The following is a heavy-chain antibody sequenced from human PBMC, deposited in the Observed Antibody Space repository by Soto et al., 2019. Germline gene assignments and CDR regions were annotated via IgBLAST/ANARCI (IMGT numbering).Heavy chain of an antibody. CDR3: ARMVVTAIAEYYFDY. CDR2: LYYTGST. J-gene: IGHJ4*02. V-gene: IGHV4-59*12. Sequence: SETLSLTCNVSGGSISDFYWSWIRQSPGKRLEWIGYLYYTGSTNYNPALKSRVTISLDTSKNQFSLKLSSVTAADTAVYYCARMVVTAIAEYYFDYWGQGTLVTVSS. D-gene: IGHD2-21*02. CDR1: GGSISDFY.